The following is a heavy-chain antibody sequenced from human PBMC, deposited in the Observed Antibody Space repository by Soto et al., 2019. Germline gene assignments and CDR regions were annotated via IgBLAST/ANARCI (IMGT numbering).Heavy chain of an antibody. D-gene: IGHD2-2*01. V-gene: IGHV1-18*01. CDR1: GYTFTSCA. Sequence: ASVKVSCQASGYTFTSCAISWFRQAPGQGLEWMGWISVYNGNTNYAQKFQGRVTMTTDTSTSTAYMELRSLRSDDTAMYYCARYIVVVPGARPNKYFGLDIWGQGTTVTVSS. J-gene: IGHJ6*02. CDR3: ARYIVVVPGARPNKYFGLDI. CDR2: ISVYNGNT.